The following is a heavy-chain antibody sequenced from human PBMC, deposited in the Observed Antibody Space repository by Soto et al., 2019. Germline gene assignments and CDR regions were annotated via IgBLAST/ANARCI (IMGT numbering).Heavy chain of an antibody. V-gene: IGHV3-30*03. CDR2: ISYDGSNK. CDR3: AREMGACSDSSCYPGPYDS. CDR1: GFTFSSYG. Sequence: PGVSLRLSCAASGFTFSSYGMHWVRQAPGKGLEWVAVISYDGSNKYYADSVKGRFTISRDNSKNTLYLQMNSLRAEDTAVYYCAREMGACSDSSCYPGPYDSWGQGTLVTVSS. J-gene: IGHJ5*02. D-gene: IGHD3-16*01.